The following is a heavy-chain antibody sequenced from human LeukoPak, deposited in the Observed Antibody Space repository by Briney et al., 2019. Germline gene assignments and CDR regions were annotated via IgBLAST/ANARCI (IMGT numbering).Heavy chain of an antibody. CDR3: AKGGRDTSKYYFDY. D-gene: IGHD1-26*01. V-gene: IGHV3-30*02. CDR2: VWFGESSQ. J-gene: IGHJ4*02. Sequence: GGSLRLSCAASGFTFNNSGMHWVRRAPGKGLEWVAGVWFGESSQSYADSVKGRFTISRDNSKNTVWLEMNSLRVEDTAVYYCAKGGRDTSKYYFDYWGQGTQVTVSS. CDR1: GFTFNNSG.